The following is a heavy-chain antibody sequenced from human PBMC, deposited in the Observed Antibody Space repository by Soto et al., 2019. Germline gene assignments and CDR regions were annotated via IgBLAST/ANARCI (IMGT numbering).Heavy chain of an antibody. CDR1: GGSISSGGYY. V-gene: IGHV4-31*03. CDR3: ARARLSGSYYKAYYYYGMDV. D-gene: IGHD3-10*01. Sequence: ASETLSLTCTVSGGSISSGGYYWSWIRQHPGKGLEWIGYIYYSGSTYYNPSLKSRVTISVDTSKNQFSLKLSSVTAADTAVYYCARARLSGSYYKAYYYYGMDVWGQGTTVTVSS. J-gene: IGHJ6*02. CDR2: IYYSGST.